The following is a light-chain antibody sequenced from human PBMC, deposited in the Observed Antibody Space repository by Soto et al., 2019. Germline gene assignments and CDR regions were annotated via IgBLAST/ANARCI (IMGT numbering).Light chain of an antibody. V-gene: IGLV2-14*01. Sequence: QSALTQPASVSGSPGQSITISCTGTSSDVGGYNYVSWYQHHPGKAPKLMIYEVSNRPSGVSNRFSVSKSGNTASLTISGLQAEDEADYYCSSYTSSSTVVFGGGTKLTVL. CDR2: EVS. J-gene: IGLJ2*01. CDR1: SSDVGGYNY. CDR3: SSYTSSSTVV.